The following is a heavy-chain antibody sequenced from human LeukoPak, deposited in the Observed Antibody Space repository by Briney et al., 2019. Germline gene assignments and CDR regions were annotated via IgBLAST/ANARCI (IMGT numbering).Heavy chain of an antibody. CDR1: GGTFSSYA. Sequence: SVKVSCKASGGTFSSYAISWVRQAPGQGLEWMGRIIPIFGTANYAQKFQGRATITTDESTSTAYMELSSLRSEDTAVYYCARDLWDDYRDNWFDPWGQGTLVTVSS. D-gene: IGHD4-11*01. V-gene: IGHV1-69*05. CDR2: IIPIFGTA. CDR3: ARDLWDDYRDNWFDP. J-gene: IGHJ5*02.